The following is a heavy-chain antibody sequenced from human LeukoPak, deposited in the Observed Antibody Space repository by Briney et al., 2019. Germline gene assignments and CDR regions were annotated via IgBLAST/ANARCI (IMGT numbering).Heavy chain of an antibody. D-gene: IGHD2-2*01. V-gene: IGHV1-18*01. CDR3: ARYIVVEPVAFDC. J-gene: IGHJ4*02. CDR2: ISAYNGNT. CDR1: GYTFTSYG. Sequence: GASVKVSCKASGYTFTSYGISWVRQAPGQGLEWMGWISAYNGNTNYAQKLQGRVTMTTETSTSTAYMELMRLRSDDTAASHCARYIVVEPVAFDCWGKGTLVSVS.